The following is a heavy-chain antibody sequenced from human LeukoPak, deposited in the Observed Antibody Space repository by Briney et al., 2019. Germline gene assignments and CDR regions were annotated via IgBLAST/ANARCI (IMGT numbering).Heavy chain of an antibody. CDR2: IRYDGSNK. D-gene: IGHD1-7*01. CDR3: AKDLSRGDWNYEGVDV. J-gene: IGHJ6*04. Sequence: PGGSLRLSCAASGFTFSSYGMHWVRQAPGKGLEWVAFIRYDGSNKYYADSVKGRFTISRDNSKNTLYLQMNSLRAEDTAVYYCAKDLSRGDWNYEGVDVWGKGTTVTVSS. V-gene: IGHV3-30*02. CDR1: GFTFSSYG.